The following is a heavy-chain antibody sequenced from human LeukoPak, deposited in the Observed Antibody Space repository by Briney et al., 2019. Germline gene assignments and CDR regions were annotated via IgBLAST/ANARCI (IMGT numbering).Heavy chain of an antibody. CDR2: IKQDGSEK. J-gene: IGHJ5*02. CDR3: AGILT. V-gene: IGHV3-7*01. Sequence: ARSLRLSCVASALTFSSYWMSWVRQAPGKGLEWVANIKQDGSEKYYVDSVKGRFTISRDNAKNSLYLQMNSLRAEDTAVYYCAGILTWGQGTLVTVSS. CDR1: ALTFSSYW.